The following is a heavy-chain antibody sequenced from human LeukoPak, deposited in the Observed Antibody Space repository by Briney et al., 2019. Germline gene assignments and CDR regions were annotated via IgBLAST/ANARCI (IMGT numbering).Heavy chain of an antibody. D-gene: IGHD6-13*01. Sequence: GASVKASCKASGYTFTTSGISWVPQAPGQGLEWMGWISAYNGNSNYAQKLQRRVTMTTDTSTSTAYMELRSLRSDDTAVYYCARNLGYSSSSVLHVDYWGQGTLVSVSS. V-gene: IGHV1-18*01. CDR3: ARNLGYSSSSVLHVDY. J-gene: IGHJ4*02. CDR2: ISAYNGNS. CDR1: GYTFTTSG.